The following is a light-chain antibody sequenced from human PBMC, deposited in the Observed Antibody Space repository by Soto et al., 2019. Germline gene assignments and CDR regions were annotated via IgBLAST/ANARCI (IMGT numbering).Light chain of an antibody. CDR3: SSYTSSRPYV. Sequence: QSALTQPASVSGSPGQSITISCTGTSSDVGGYNYVSWYQQHPGKAPKLMIYEVSNRPSGVANRFSGSKSGNTASLTISGLQAEDEAEYYCSSYTSSRPYVFGTGTKLTVL. J-gene: IGLJ1*01. CDR2: EVS. V-gene: IGLV2-14*01. CDR1: SSDVGGYNY.